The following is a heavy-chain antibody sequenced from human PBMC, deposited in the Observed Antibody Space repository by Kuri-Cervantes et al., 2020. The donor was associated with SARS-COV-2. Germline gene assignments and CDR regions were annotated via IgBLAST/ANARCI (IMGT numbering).Heavy chain of an antibody. D-gene: IGHD3-3*01. J-gene: IGHJ6*02. Sequence: GESLKISCAASGFTFSSYAMSWVRQAPGKGLEWVSYISSSSSTIYYADSVKGRFTISRDNAKNSLYLQMNSLRDEDTAVYYCARDGSDDFWSGHELGMDVWGQGTTVTVSS. CDR3: ARDGSDDFWSGHELGMDV. CDR1: GFTFSSYA. V-gene: IGHV3-48*02. CDR2: ISSSSSTI.